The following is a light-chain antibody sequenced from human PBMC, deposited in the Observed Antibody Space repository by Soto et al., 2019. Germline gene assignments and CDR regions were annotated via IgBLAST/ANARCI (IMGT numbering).Light chain of an antibody. V-gene: IGKV3-15*01. Sequence: EIVLTQSPATLSVYQGARATLSCLASQSVSSNLAWYQQKPGQAPRLLIYGASTRATGIPARFSGSGSGTEFTLTISSLQSEDFAVYYCQQYNNWPPITFGQGTRLEI. CDR1: QSVSSN. CDR2: GAS. CDR3: QQYNNWPPIT. J-gene: IGKJ5*01.